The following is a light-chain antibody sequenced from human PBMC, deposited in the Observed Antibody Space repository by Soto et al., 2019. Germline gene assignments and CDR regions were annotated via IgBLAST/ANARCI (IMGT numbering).Light chain of an antibody. V-gene: IGKV1-39*01. Sequence: DIQMTQSPSSLSASVGDRVTITCRASQSISSYLNWYQQKPGKAPKLLIYGASSLQSGVPSRFSGRGSGTDFTLTISSLEPEDFATYHCQQSYNIPLTFGPGTKVDI. J-gene: IGKJ3*01. CDR2: GAS. CDR3: QQSYNIPLT. CDR1: QSISSY.